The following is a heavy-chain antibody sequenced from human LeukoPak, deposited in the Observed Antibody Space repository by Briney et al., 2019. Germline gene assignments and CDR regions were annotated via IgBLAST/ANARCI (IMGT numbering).Heavy chain of an antibody. D-gene: IGHD1-26*01. CDR1: GGSISSYY. J-gene: IGHJ4*02. CDR3: ARYREAGAFDY. V-gene: IGHV4-59*01. Sequence: SETLSLTCTVSGGSISSYYWSWIRQPPGKGLEWIGYIYYSGSTNYNPSLKSRVTISVDTSKNQFSLKLSSVTAADTAVYYCARYREAGAFDYWGQGTLVTVSS. CDR2: IYYSGST.